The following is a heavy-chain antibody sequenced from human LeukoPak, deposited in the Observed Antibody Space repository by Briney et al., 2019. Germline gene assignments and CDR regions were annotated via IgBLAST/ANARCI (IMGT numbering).Heavy chain of an antibody. CDR1: GYSFADYW. J-gene: IGHJ6*02. D-gene: IGHD2-15*01. V-gene: IGHV5-51*01. CDR2: IFPGESRT. Sequence: GESLQISCKAFGYSFADYWIGWVRQMPGKDLEWMGIIFPGESRTTYSPSLQGQVTISADNSISTAYLQWSSLKASDTAMYYCARHGTQGCSGGRCYTSFFYYGLDVWGQGSTVTVSS. CDR3: ARHGTQGCSGGRCYTSFFYYGLDV.